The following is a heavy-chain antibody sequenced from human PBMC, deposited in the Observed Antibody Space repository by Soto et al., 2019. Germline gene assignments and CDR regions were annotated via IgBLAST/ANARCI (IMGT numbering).Heavy chain of an antibody. D-gene: IGHD6-19*01. V-gene: IGHV4-59*01. J-gene: IGHJ4*02. CDR2: IYYSGST. CDR3: ARDSSRLYSSGWLRPGPGYYFDY. Sequence: SETLSLTCTVSGGSISSYYWSWIRQPPGKGLEWIGYIYYSGSTNYNPSLKSRVTISVDTSKNQFSLKLSSVTAADTAVYYCARDSSRLYSSGWLRPGPGYYFDYWGQGTLVTVSS. CDR1: GGSISSYY.